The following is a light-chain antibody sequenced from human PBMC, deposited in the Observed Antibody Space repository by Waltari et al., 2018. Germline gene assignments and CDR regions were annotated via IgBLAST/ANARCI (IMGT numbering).Light chain of an antibody. J-gene: IGLJ2*01. V-gene: IGLV3-19*01. CDR1: SLRSYY. CDR2: DKN. Sequence: SSELTQDPAVSVAMGQTVRITCQADSLRSYYSSRYQQRPGQAPILIIYDKNNRPPGVPDRFSGSSSHNTGSLTITGAQAEDEASYYCHSRDASGVAGSFGGGTKLTVL. CDR3: HSRDASGVAGS.